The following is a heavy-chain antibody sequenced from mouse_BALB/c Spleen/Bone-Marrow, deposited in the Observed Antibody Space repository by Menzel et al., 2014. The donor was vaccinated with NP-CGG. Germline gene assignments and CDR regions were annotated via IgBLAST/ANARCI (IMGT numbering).Heavy chain of an antibody. V-gene: IGHV1-18*01. CDR1: GYSFTDYY. D-gene: IGHD2-4*01. CDR3: ARDYDYGCAY. J-gene: IGHJ3*01. Sequence: EVKLVESGPDLVKPGASVKISCKASGYSFTDYYMHWVKQSHGKSLEWIGRVNPNNGGTNYNRKFKGKAILTVDKSSNTAYMELRSLTSEDSAVYFCARDYDYGCAYWGQGTLVTVSA. CDR2: VNPNNGGT.